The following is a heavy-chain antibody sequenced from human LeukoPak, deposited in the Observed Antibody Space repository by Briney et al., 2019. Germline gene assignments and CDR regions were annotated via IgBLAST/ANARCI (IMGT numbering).Heavy chain of an antibody. J-gene: IGHJ5*02. Sequence: WETLSLTCTVSGGSISSYYWSWIRQPPGKGLEWIGYIYYSGSTNYNPSLKSRVTISVDTSKNQFSLKLSSVTAADTAVYYCAGGGNCSGGSCYSDRGWFDPWGQGILVTVSS. CDR2: IYYSGST. CDR1: GGSISSYY. CDR3: AGGGNCSGGSCYSDRGWFDP. D-gene: IGHD2-15*01. V-gene: IGHV4-59*01.